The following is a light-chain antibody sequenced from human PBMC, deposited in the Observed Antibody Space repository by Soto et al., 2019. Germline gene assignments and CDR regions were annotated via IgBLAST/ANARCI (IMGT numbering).Light chain of an antibody. Sequence: QSALTQPASVSGSPGQSITISCAGTSSDVGGYNYVSWYQQHPGKAPKLVIYGVTNRPSGVSNRFSGSKSGNTASLTISGLQGEDEADYYCSSYTRSNTLVIFGGGTKVTVL. CDR1: SSDVGGYNY. CDR3: SSYTRSNTLVI. V-gene: IGLV2-14*01. J-gene: IGLJ2*01. CDR2: GVT.